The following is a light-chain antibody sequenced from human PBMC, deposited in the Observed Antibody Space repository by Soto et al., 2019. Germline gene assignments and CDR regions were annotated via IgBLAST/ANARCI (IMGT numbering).Light chain of an antibody. CDR1: QNIGSN. J-gene: IGKJ5*01. CDR2: GAS. V-gene: IGKV3-15*01. CDR3: QQYNNWPPYT. Sequence: EVVMTQSPATLSASPGERVILSCRASQNIGSNLAWYQQRPGQAPRLLMYGASTRATETPDRFSGSVSATYLTLTISRLQSEDFAVYYCQQYNNWPPYTFGQGTRLEIK.